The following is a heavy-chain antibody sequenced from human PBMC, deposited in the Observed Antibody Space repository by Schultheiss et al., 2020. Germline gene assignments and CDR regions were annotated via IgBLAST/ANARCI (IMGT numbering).Heavy chain of an antibody. CDR1: GFTFSSYW. D-gene: IGHD6-13*01. CDR2: INSDGSST. Sequence: GGSLRLSCAASGFTFSSYWMHWVRQAPGKGLVWVSRINSDGSSTSYADSVKGRFTISRDNSKNTLYLQMNSLRAEDTAVYYCARVDYSSSWDQYYFDYWGQGTLVTVSS. V-gene: IGHV3-74*01. J-gene: IGHJ4*02. CDR3: ARVDYSSSWDQYYFDY.